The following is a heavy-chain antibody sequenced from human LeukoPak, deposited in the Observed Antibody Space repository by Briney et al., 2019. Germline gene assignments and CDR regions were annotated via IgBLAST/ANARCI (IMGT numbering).Heavy chain of an antibody. J-gene: IGHJ4*02. CDR1: GFTFSRYS. V-gene: IGHV3-74*01. CDR3: ARSAPAIRPDCVYFDY. CDR2: VNSDGSGT. Sequence: PGGSLRLSCAASGFTFSRYSMHWVRQAPGKGLVWVSHVNSDGSGTDYADSVKGRFTISRDNSKNTLYLQMNSLRAEDTAVYYCARSAPAIRPDCVYFDYWGQGTLVTVSS. D-gene: IGHD2-21*02.